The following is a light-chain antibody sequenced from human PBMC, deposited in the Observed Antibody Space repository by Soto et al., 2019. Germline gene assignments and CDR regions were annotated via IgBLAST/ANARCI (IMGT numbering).Light chain of an antibody. J-gene: IGKJ5*01. V-gene: IGKV1-9*01. CDR2: LAS. CDR1: QDIGSY. Sequence: DIPLTQSPSFLSAPLGDRVAITCRASQDIGSYLAWYQQKAEGAPKLLIYLASTLQSGVPSRFSDSGSGTEFTLTISSLQPEDLATYYCQQLNTYPITFGQGTRLEI. CDR3: QQLNTYPIT.